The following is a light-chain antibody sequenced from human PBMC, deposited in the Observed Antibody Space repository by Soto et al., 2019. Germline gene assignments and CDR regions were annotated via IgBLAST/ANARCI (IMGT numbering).Light chain of an antibody. J-gene: IGKJ1*01. Sequence: DIQVTQSPSTLSASVGDRVTITCRASQNIYTWLAWYQQKPGKAPNVLIFKASNLETGVPSRFSGNGSGTEFSLTISSLQPDDFATYYCQQYYDFRTFGQGTKVEIK. CDR3: QQYYDFRT. V-gene: IGKV1-5*03. CDR2: KAS. CDR1: QNIYTW.